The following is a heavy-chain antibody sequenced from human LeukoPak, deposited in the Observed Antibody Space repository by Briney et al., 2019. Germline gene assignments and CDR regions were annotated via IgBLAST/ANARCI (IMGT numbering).Heavy chain of an antibody. CDR3: ATAGSGSYFPFGY. D-gene: IGHD1-26*01. Sequence: SVKVSCKASGGTFSSYAISWVRQATGQGLEWMGGIIPIFGTANYAQKFQGRVTITADESTSTAYMELSSLRSEDTAVYYCATAGSGSYFPFGYWGQGTLVTVSS. V-gene: IGHV1-69*13. CDR1: GGTFSSYA. J-gene: IGHJ4*02. CDR2: IIPIFGTA.